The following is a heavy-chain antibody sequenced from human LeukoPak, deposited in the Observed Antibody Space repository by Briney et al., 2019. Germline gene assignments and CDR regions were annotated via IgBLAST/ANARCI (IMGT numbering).Heavy chain of an antibody. CDR1: GFTFSNYA. V-gene: IGHV3-30-3*01. J-gene: IGHJ4*02. CDR3: AGASYGSGSFGYFDY. Sequence: GGSLRLSCAASGFTFSNYAMHWVRQAPGKGLEWVALISYDGSNKYYADSVKGRFTISRDNSKNTLYLQMNSLRAEDTAVYYCAGASYGSGSFGYFDYWGQGNLVTVFS. CDR2: ISYDGSNK. D-gene: IGHD3-10*01.